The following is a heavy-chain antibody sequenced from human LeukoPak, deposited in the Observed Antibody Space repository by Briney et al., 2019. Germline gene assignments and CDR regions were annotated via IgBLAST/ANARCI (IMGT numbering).Heavy chain of an antibody. CDR1: GYTFTSYE. D-gene: IGHD2-2*01. CDR3: ARGGLYCSITGCYGIEY. CDR2: ISANNSTT. Sequence: GSLKLSCKAAGYTFTSYEMSWVRQAPGQGLEWMCWISANNSTTNYAQKLQGRFTMTTGTSTSTVYMELRSLRSDDTAVYYCARGGLYCSITGCYGIEYWGQGTLVTVSS. J-gene: IGHJ4*02. V-gene: IGHV1-18*01.